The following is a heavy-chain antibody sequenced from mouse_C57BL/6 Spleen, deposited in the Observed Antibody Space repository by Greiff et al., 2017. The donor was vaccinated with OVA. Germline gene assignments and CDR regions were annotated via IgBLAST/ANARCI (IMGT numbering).Heavy chain of an antibody. D-gene: IGHD1-1*01. Sequence: EVQLVESGPGMVKPSQSLSLTCTVTGYSITSGYDWHWIRHFPGNKLEWMGYISYSGSTNYNPSLKSRISITHDTSKNHFFLKLNSVTTEDTATYYCASADYYGSSYNFAYWGQGTLVTVSA. CDR3: ASADYYGSSYNFAY. CDR2: ISYSGST. CDR1: GYSITSGYD. V-gene: IGHV3-1*01. J-gene: IGHJ3*01.